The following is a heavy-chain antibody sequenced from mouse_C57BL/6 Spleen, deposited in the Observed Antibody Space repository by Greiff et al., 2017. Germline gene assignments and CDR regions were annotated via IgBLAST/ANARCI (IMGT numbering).Heavy chain of an antibody. D-gene: IGHD1-1*01. CDR3: ARDYYGSSPYYAMYY. Sequence: QVQLQQPGAELVKPGASVQLSCKASGYTFTSYWMHWVKQRPGQGLEWIGMIHPNSGSTNYNEKFKSKATLTVDKSSSTAYMQLSSLTSEDSAVYYCARDYYGSSPYYAMYYWGQGTSVTVSS. CDR2: IHPNSGST. J-gene: IGHJ4*01. CDR1: GYTFTSYW. V-gene: IGHV1-64*01.